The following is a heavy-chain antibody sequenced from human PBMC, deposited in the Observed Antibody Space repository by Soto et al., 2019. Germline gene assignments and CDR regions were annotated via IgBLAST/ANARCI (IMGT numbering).Heavy chain of an antibody. J-gene: IGHJ6*02. D-gene: IGHD6-13*01. Sequence: GGSLRLSCAASGFTFSNARMNWVRQAPGKGLEWVGRIKSKTDGGTTDYAAPVKGRFTISRDDSKNTLYLQMNSLKTEDTAVYYCTTVIPVAAADTGDYYYGMDVWGQGTTVTVSS. CDR2: IKSKTDGGTT. CDR1: GFTFSNAR. CDR3: TTVIPVAAADTGDYYYGMDV. V-gene: IGHV3-15*07.